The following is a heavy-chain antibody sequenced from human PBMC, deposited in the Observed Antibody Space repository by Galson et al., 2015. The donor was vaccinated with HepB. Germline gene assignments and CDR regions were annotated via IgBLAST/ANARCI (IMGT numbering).Heavy chain of an antibody. CDR1: GFTFSSYA. D-gene: IGHD2-2*01. V-gene: IGHV3-33*08. Sequence: SLRLSCAASGFTFSSYAMHWVRQAPGKGLEWVAVIWYDGSNKYYADSVKGRFTISRDNSKNTLYLQMNSLRAEDTAVYYCARDHCQKYQLLRGCYYYMDVWGKGTTVTVSS. CDR2: IWYDGSNK. J-gene: IGHJ6*03. CDR3: ARDHCQKYQLLRGCYYYMDV.